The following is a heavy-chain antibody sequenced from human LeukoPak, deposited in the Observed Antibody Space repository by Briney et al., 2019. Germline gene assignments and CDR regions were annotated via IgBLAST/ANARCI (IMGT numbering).Heavy chain of an antibody. Sequence: GGSLRLSCATSGFTFSSYALSWVRQAPGKGLEWVSSISASGDSTYYADSVKGRFTISRDNSKNTLYLQMNSLRAEDTAVYYCAKSGSVYYDFWSGYHYFDYWGQGTLVTVSS. V-gene: IGHV3-23*01. CDR2: ISASGDST. J-gene: IGHJ4*02. CDR3: AKSGSVYYDFWSGYHYFDY. CDR1: GFTFSSYA. D-gene: IGHD3-3*01.